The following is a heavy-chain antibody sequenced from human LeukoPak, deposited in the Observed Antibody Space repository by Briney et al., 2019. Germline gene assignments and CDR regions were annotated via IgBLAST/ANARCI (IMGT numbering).Heavy chain of an antibody. J-gene: IGHJ4*02. Sequence: YTLXXXSMHWVRQAPGKGLEWMGGFDPEDGETIYAQKFQGRVTMTEDTSTDTAYMELRRLRSDDTAVYYCARSGYSSSWYHAPYYFDYWGQGTLVTVSS. V-gene: IGHV1-24*01. D-gene: IGHD6-13*01. CDR2: FDPEDGET. CDR1: YTLXXXS. CDR3: ARSGYSSSWYHAPYYFDY.